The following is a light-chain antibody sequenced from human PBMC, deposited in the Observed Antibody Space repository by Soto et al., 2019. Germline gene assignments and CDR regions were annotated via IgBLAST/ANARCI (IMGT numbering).Light chain of an antibody. V-gene: IGLV2-14*01. CDR3: CSYSNSHTLI. CDR2: VVS. Sequence: QSALTQPAFVSESPGQSITISCTGTSSDIGAYNFVSWYLHHPGKAPKLVIFVVSNRPSGVSDRFSGSKSGTTASLTISGLQAEDEGEYFCCSYSNSHTLIFGGGTKLTVL. J-gene: IGLJ2*01. CDR1: SSDIGAYNF.